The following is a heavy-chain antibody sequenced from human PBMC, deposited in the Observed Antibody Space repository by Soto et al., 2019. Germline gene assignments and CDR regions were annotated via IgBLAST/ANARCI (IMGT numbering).Heavy chain of an antibody. CDR2: IYWADDK. J-gene: IGHJ5*02. CDR3: APSYYYGSGSHRGLDP. D-gene: IGHD3-10*01. V-gene: IGHV2-5*02. CDR1: GFSISTNAVA. Sequence: SGPTLVNPTQTVPLTCSFSGFSISTNAVAVGWIRQPPGKALEWLALIYWADDKRYSPTLXXRLTITKDTSKKQVVFTMTNIDPVDTATYYCAPSYYYGSGSHRGLDPGGQGTLVTVSS.